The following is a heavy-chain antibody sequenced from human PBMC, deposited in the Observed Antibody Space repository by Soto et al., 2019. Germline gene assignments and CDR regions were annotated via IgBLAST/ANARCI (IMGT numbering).Heavy chain of an antibody. D-gene: IGHD5-18*01. J-gene: IGHJ5*02. CDR3: ARQSNPAMVRFYWFDP. CDR1: GGSINHYY. V-gene: IGHV4-59*01. Sequence: SETLSLTCTVSGGSINHYYWTWIRQPPGKGLEWIGEINHSGSTNYNPSLKSRVTISVDTSKNQFSLKLSSVTAADTAVYYCARQSNPAMVRFYWFDPWGQGTLVTVSS. CDR2: INHSGST.